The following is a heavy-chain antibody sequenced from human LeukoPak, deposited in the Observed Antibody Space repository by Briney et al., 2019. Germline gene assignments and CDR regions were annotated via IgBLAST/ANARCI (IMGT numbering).Heavy chain of an antibody. J-gene: IGHJ3*02. Sequence: SETLSLTCTVSGGSISSHYWSWIRQPPGKGLEWIGYIYYSGSTNYNPSLKSRVTISVDTSKNQFSLKLSSVTAADTAVYYCARDSGYCSGGSCFQMTDDAFDIWGQGTMATVSS. V-gene: IGHV4-59*11. CDR2: IYYSGST. CDR3: ARDSGYCSGGSCFQMTDDAFDI. CDR1: GGSISSHY. D-gene: IGHD2-15*01.